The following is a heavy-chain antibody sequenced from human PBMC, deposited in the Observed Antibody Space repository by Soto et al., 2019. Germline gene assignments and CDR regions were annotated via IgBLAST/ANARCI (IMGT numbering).Heavy chain of an antibody. CDR1: GCTFSSYS. CDR2: IIPIFGTA. CDR3: ASPNYYGSGSYLRSVGYYYYYGMDV. J-gene: IGHJ6*02. Sequence: SVNVSCKSSGCTFSSYSISWVRLAPGQGLECMGWIIPIFGTANYAQKFQGRVTITADESTSTAYMELSSLRSEDTAVYYCASPNYYGSGSYLRSVGYYYYYGMDVWGQGTTVTVSS. V-gene: IGHV1-69*13. D-gene: IGHD3-10*01.